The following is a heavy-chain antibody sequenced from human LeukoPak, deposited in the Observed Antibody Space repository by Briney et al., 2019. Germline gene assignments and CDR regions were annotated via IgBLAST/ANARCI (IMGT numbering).Heavy chain of an antibody. CDR3: AKDRYDYVWGSYRYYFDY. CDR1: GFTFSSYA. V-gene: IGHV3-23*01. Sequence: GGSLRLSCAASGFTFSSYAMSWVRQAPGKGLERVSAISGSGGSTYYADSVKGRFTISRDNSKNTLYLQMNSLRAEDTAVYYCAKDRYDYVWGSYRYYFDYWGQGTLVTVSS. D-gene: IGHD3-16*02. CDR2: ISGSGGST. J-gene: IGHJ4*02.